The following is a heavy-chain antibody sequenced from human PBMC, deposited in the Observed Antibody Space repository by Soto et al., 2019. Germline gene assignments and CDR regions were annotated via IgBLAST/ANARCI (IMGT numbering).Heavy chain of an antibody. Sequence: GGSLRLSCAASGFTFSDYYMSWIRQAPGKGLEWVSYISSSGSTIYYADSVKGRFTISRDNAKNSLYLQMNSLRAEDTAVYYCARDVTGFSPIPNLNTAMPLPHSGGQGTLVTVSS. D-gene: IGHD5-18*01. CDR3: ARDVTGFSPIPNLNTAMPLPHS. CDR2: ISSSGSTI. CDR1: GFTFSDYY. V-gene: IGHV3-11*01. J-gene: IGHJ5*01.